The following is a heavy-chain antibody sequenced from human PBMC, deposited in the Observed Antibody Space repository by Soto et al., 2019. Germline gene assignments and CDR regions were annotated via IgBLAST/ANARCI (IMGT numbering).Heavy chain of an antibody. V-gene: IGHV3-23*01. CDR1: GFTFSTYA. CDR3: AKVSLGALTFTDYYYYGLDV. Sequence: EVQLLESGGGLVQPGGSLRLSCAASGFTFSTYAINWVRQAPGKGLEWVSAISGGGGSTYYADSVKGRVTISRDNSKNTLYLQMNSLRAEDTAVYYCAKVSLGALTFTDYYYYGLDVWGQGTTVTVSS. CDR2: ISGGGGST. D-gene: IGHD1-26*01. J-gene: IGHJ6*02.